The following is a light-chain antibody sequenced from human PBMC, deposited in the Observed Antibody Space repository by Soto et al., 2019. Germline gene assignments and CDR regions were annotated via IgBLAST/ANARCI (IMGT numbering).Light chain of an antibody. V-gene: IGKV4-1*01. Sequence: DIVMTQSPDSLAVSLGERATINCKSSQSVLYSSNNKNYLAWYQQKSGQPPKLLIYWASTRESGVPDRCSGSGSGIDFTLTISNLQAEDVAVYYCQQYYTTPKWTFGQGTKVEIK. CDR2: WAS. CDR3: QQYYTTPKWT. J-gene: IGKJ1*01. CDR1: QSVLYSSNNKNY.